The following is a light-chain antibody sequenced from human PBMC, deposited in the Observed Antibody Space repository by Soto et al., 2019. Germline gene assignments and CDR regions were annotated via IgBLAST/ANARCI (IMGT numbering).Light chain of an antibody. V-gene: IGKV1-39*01. CDR3: RQSYTVPYT. CDR1: QSISGY. CDR2: AAS. J-gene: IGKJ2*01. Sequence: DIQMTQSPSSLSASVGDRVTITCRASQSISGYLSWYYQRPGKAPKLLISAASTLQSGVHSRFSGSGYVTDFTRTISSLQPEDSATYYCRQSYTVPYTFGQGTKLEVK.